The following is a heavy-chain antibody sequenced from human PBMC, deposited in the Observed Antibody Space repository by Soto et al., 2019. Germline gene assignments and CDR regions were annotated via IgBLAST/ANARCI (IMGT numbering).Heavy chain of an antibody. CDR1: GFTFSSYG. CDR3: ARGATSPSY. Sequence: PGGSLRLSCAASGFTFSSYGMSWVRQAPGKGLEWVSAISSSGGSAYYADSVKGRFTISRDNSKNTLYLQVNSLRAEDTAVYYCARGATSPSYWGQGTLVTVSS. V-gene: IGHV3-23*01. CDR2: ISSSGGSA. J-gene: IGHJ4*02.